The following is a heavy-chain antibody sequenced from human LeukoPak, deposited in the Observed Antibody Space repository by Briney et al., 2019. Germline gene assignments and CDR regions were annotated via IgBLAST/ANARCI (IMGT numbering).Heavy chain of an antibody. Sequence: SVKVSCKASGGTFSSYAISWVRQAPGQGLEWMGGIIPIFGTANYAQKFQGRVTITTDESTSTAYMELSSLRSEGTAVYYCARGYYDSSGYGYWGQGTLVTVSS. CDR3: ARGYYDSSGYGY. D-gene: IGHD3-22*01. V-gene: IGHV1-69*05. CDR1: GGTFSSYA. J-gene: IGHJ4*02. CDR2: IIPIFGTA.